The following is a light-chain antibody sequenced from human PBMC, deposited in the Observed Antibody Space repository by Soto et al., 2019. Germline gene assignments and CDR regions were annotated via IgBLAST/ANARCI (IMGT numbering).Light chain of an antibody. CDR2: LGS. Sequence: DIVMTQSPLSLPVTPRETASISCRSSHSLMHSNGYNYLDWYLQQPGQSPQLLIYLGSNRASGVPDMFSGSGSGTYCTLKISTVEADDVLVYYCMQALQTPPYTFGHWTKLEIK. CDR3: MQALQTPPYT. CDR1: HSLMHSNGYNY. V-gene: IGKV2-28*01. J-gene: IGKJ2*01.